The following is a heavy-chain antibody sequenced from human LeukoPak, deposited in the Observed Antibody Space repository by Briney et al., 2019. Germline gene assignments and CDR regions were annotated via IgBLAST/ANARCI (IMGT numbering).Heavy chain of an antibody. CDR3: ARETAGCRGDCHDY. CDR1: GFTFSNYE. Sequence: PGGSLRLSCAASGFTFSNYEFNWVRQAPGKGLEWVSYISGGGDTTYYADSVKGRFTISRDNARNSLYLQMNSLRVEDTAVYYCARETAGCRGDCHDYWGQGTLVTVSS. D-gene: IGHD2-21*02. CDR2: ISGGGDTT. V-gene: IGHV3-48*03. J-gene: IGHJ4*02.